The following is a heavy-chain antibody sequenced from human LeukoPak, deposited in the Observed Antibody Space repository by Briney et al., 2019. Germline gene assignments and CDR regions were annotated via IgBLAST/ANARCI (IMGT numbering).Heavy chain of an antibody. V-gene: IGHV3-48*03. J-gene: IGHJ4*02. CDR2: ISSSGSDI. Sequence: GGSLRLSCAASGFTFGNYEMHWVRQAPGKGLEWVSYISSSGSDIYYADSVKGRFTISRGNAKNSLYLHMNSLRAEDTAVYYCARDYGGSSPFDYWGQGTLVTVSS. CDR3: ARDYGGSSPFDY. D-gene: IGHD4-23*01. CDR1: GFTFGNYE.